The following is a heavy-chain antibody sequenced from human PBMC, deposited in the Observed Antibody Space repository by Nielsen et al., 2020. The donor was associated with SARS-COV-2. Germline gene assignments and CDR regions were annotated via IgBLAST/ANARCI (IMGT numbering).Heavy chain of an antibody. D-gene: IGHD3-3*01. Sequence: SETLSLTCTVSGGSISSGGYYWSWIRQHPGKGLEWIGYIYYSGSTYYNPSLKSRVTISVDTSKNQFSLKLSSVTAADTAVYYCARDRVASNYYYYMDVWGKGTTVTVSS. CDR2: IYYSGST. J-gene: IGHJ6*03. V-gene: IGHV4-31*03. CDR1: GGSISSGGYY. CDR3: ARDRVASNYYYYMDV.